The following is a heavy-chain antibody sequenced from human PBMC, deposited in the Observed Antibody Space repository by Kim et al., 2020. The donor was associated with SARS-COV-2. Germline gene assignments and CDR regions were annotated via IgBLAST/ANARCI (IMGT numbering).Heavy chain of an antibody. CDR2: IMDDGSEK. V-gene: IGHV3-7*01. CDR3: ARDQLRSFDY. CDR1: GFTFSRYW. D-gene: IGHD2-2*01. J-gene: IGHJ4*02. Sequence: GGSLRLSCAASGFTFSRYWMSWVRQSPEKGLERVAAIMDDGSEKYYADFVEGRFSVSRDNAKKSLYLEMNSLRAEDTAVYYCARDQLRSFDYWGQGTPVTVSS.